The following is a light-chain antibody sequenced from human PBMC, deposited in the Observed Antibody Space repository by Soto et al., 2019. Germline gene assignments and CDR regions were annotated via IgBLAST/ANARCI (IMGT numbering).Light chain of an antibody. J-gene: IGLJ3*02. CDR2: DVG. V-gene: IGLV2-14*01. CDR1: SSDVGGYKF. CDR3: SSYTSRPTLGM. Sequence: QSVLTQPASVSGSPGQSITISCTGSSSDVGGYKFVSWYQQHPGKAPKLIIYDVGDRPSGVSNRFSGSKSGNTASLTISGLQAEDEADYYCSSYTSRPTLGMFGGGTKLTVL.